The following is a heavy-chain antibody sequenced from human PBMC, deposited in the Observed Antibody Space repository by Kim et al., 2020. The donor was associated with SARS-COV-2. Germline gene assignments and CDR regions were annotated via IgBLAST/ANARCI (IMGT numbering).Heavy chain of an antibody. CDR3: ARDTDYYDSSGYDT. CDR2: INPNSGGT. Sequence: ASVKVSCKASGYTFTGYYMHWVRQAPGQGLDWMGRINPNSGGTNYAQKFQGRATMTRDTSFSTAYMELSRLRSDDPAVYYCARDTDYYDSSGYDTWGQGTVVTVSS. V-gene: IGHV1-2*06. D-gene: IGHD3-22*01. J-gene: IGHJ3*02. CDR1: GYTFTGYY.